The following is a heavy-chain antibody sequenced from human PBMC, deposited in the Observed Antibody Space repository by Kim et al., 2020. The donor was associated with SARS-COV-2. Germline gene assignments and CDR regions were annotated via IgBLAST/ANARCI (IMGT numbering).Heavy chain of an antibody. Sequence: GGSLRLSCAASGFTFSSYDMHWVRQATGKGLEWVSAIGTAGDTYYPGSVKGRFTISRENAKNSLYLQMNSLGAGDTAVYYCARGYSSSWYWAFDIWGQGTMVTVSS. J-gene: IGHJ3*02. CDR3: ARGYSSSWYWAFDI. V-gene: IGHV3-13*01. CDR1: GFTFSSYD. D-gene: IGHD6-13*01. CDR2: IGTAGDT.